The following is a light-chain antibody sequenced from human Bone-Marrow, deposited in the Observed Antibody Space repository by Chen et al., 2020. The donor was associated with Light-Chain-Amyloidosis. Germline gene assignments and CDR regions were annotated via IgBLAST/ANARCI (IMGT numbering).Light chain of an antibody. Sequence: SYVLTPPSSVTVAPGQPATISCGGNNIGSTSVHWYQQMPGQAPLLVVYDDSDRPSGIPERLAGSNSGTTDTLTISRVEAGDEADYYCEVWDRSRDRPVFGGVTELTVL. J-gene: IGLJ3*02. CDR1: NIGSTS. V-gene: IGLV3-21*02. CDR3: EVWDRSRDRPV. CDR2: DDS.